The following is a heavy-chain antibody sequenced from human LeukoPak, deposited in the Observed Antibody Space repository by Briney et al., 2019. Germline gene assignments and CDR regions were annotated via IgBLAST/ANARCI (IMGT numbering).Heavy chain of an antibody. J-gene: IGHJ3*02. CDR2: IYTSGST. CDR3: ARGYDILTGYRRIQAFDI. Sequence: SETLSLTCTVSGGSVSSGNYYWTWIRQPAGKGLEWIGRIYTSGSTNYNPSLKSRVTISVDTSKNQFSLKLSSVTAADTAVYYCARGYDILTGYRRIQAFDIWGQGTMVTVSS. V-gene: IGHV4-61*02. CDR1: GGSVSSGNYY. D-gene: IGHD3-9*01.